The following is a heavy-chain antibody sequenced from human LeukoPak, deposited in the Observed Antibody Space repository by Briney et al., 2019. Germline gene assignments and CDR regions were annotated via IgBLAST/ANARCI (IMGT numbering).Heavy chain of an antibody. CDR1: GGSFSGYY. V-gene: IGHV4-34*01. D-gene: IGHD2-8*01. Sequence: SETLSLTCAVYGGSFSGYYWSWIRQPPGKGLEWIVEINHSGSTNYNPSLKSRVTISVDTSKNQFSLKLSSVTAADTAVYYCARDLEYCTNGVCQAAFDYWGQGTLVTVSS. J-gene: IGHJ4*02. CDR3: ARDLEYCTNGVCQAAFDY. CDR2: INHSGST.